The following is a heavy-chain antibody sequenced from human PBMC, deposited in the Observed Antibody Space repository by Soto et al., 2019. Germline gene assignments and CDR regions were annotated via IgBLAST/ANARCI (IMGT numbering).Heavy chain of an antibody. Sequence: QVQLQESGPGLVRPSETLSLTCSVSGDSVNSGTYYWSWIRQPPGKGLEWIGNIYYNGNTDYNPSLKSRVTISVDTSKNQFSLTLNSVTAADTAVYYCARTNNLGQWAAWSWGQGTRVTVSS. CDR1: GDSVNSGTYY. CDR2: IYYNGNT. CDR3: ARTNNLGQWAAWS. D-gene: IGHD1-26*01. V-gene: IGHV4-61*01. J-gene: IGHJ4*02.